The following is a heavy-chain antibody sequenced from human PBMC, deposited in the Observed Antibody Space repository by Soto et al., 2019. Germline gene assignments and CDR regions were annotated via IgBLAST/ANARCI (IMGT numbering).Heavy chain of an antibody. V-gene: IGHV3-30*18. J-gene: IGHJ4*02. CDR2: ISYDGNIK. D-gene: IGHD6-13*01. Sequence: PGGSLRLSCAASGFAFSNFGLHWVRQAPGKGLAWMAAISYDGNIKYYADSVKGRFTISRDNSKNTLYLQMNSLRAEDTALYYCAKDQGSSWYEIDYWGQGTLVT. CDR1: GFAFSNFG. CDR3: AKDQGSSWYEIDY.